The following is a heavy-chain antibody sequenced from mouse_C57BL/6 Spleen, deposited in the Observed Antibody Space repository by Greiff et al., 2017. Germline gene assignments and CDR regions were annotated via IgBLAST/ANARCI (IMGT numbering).Heavy chain of an antibody. V-gene: IGHV1-76*01. Sequence: VQLQQSGAELVRPGASVKLSCKASGYTFTDYYINWVKQRPGQGLEWIARIYPGSGNTYYNEKFKGKATLTAEKSSSTAYMQLSSLTSEDSAVYFCARSLLSYYFDYWGQGTTLTVSS. CDR3: ARSLLSYYFDY. CDR1: GYTFTDYY. D-gene: IGHD2-1*01. CDR2: IYPGSGNT. J-gene: IGHJ2*01.